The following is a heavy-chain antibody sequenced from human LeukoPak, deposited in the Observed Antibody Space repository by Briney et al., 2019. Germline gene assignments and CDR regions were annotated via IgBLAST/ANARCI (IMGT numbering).Heavy chain of an antibody. Sequence: PGRSLRLSCAASGFTFSSYAMHWVRQAPGKGLEWVAVISYDGSNKYYADSVKGRFTISRDNSKNTLYLQMNSLRAEDTAVYYCARGIRAYYYYSMDVWGQGTTVTVSS. CDR1: GFTFSSYA. D-gene: IGHD3-10*01. CDR2: ISYDGSNK. J-gene: IGHJ6*02. CDR3: ARGIRAYYYYSMDV. V-gene: IGHV3-30-3*01.